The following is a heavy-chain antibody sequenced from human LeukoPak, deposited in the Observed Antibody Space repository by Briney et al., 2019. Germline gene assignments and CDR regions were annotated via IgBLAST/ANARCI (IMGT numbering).Heavy chain of an antibody. V-gene: IGHV3-72*01. J-gene: IGHJ3*02. Sequence: PGGSLRLSCAASGFTVSSNYMNWVRQAAGKGLEWVGRSRHKAKRYSTEYAASVKDRFTISRDDSKNSLYLQMNSLKIEDTAIYYCTRVLAAAANALDIWGQGTMVTVSS. CDR1: GFTVSSNY. D-gene: IGHD6-25*01. CDR2: SRHKAKRYST. CDR3: TRVLAAAANALDI.